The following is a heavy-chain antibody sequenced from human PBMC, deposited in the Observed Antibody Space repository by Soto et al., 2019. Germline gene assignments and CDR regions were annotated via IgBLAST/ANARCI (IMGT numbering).Heavy chain of an antibody. V-gene: IGHV1-8*01. J-gene: IGHJ2*01. Sequence: ASVKVSCKASGYTFTSYDINCVRQATGQVLEWMGWMNPNSGNTGYAQKFQGRVTMTRNTSISTAYMELSSLRSEDTAVYYCARSTDYYDSSGYEYWYFDLWGRGTLVTVSS. CDR1: GYTFTSYD. CDR2: MNPNSGNT. CDR3: ARSTDYYDSSGYEYWYFDL. D-gene: IGHD3-22*01.